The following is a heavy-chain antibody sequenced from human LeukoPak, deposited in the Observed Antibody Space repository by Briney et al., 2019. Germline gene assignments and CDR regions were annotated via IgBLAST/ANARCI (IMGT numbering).Heavy chain of an antibody. J-gene: IGHJ6*03. V-gene: IGHV3-30*18. D-gene: IGHD2-15*01. Sequence: PGGSLRLSCAASGFTFSSYGMHWVRQAPGKGLEWVAVISYDGSNKYYADSVKGRFTISRDNSKNTLYLQMNSLRAEDTAVYYCAKDLRVVYCSGGSCHHYYYYMDVWGKGTTVTVSS. CDR1: GFTFSSYG. CDR3: AKDLRVVYCSGGSCHHYYYYMDV. CDR2: ISYDGSNK.